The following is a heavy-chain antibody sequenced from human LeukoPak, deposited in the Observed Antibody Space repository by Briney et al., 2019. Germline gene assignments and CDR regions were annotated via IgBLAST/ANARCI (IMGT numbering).Heavy chain of an antibody. CDR1: GYTFTSYY. J-gene: IGHJ4*02. Sequence: ASVKVSCKASGYTFTSYYMHWVRQAPGQGLEWMGIINPSGGSTSYAQKFQGRVTMTRDMSTSTVYIELSGLTSDDTAIYYCARPTYCGSDCYFNFDYWGQGTLVTVSS. D-gene: IGHD2-21*02. CDR2: INPSGGST. CDR3: ARPTYCGSDCYFNFDY. V-gene: IGHV1-46*01.